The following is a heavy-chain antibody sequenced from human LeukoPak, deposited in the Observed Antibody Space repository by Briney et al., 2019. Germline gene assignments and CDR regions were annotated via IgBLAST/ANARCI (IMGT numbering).Heavy chain of an antibody. J-gene: IGHJ6*02. CDR2: INHSGST. CDR3: ARDRITFEGYYGMDV. D-gene: IGHD3-16*01. CDR1: GGSFSGYY. V-gene: IGHV4-34*01. Sequence: PSETLSLTCAVYGGSFSGYYWSWIRQPPGKGLEWIGEINHSGSTNYNPSLKSRVTISVDTSKNQFSLKLSSVTAADTAVYYCARDRITFEGYYGMDVWGQGTTVTVSS.